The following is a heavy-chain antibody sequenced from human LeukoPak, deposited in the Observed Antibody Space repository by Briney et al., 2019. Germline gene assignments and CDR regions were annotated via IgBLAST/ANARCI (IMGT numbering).Heavy chain of an antibody. CDR3: AKVPLKAREQPTSYFDY. CDR1: GFTFSRYG. J-gene: IGHJ4*02. CDR2: IRYDGSDR. D-gene: IGHD1-26*01. V-gene: IGHV3-30*02. Sequence: GGSLRLSCAASGFTFSRYGMHWVRQAPGKGLEWVTFIRYDGSDRYYADSVKGRFTISRDNSKNTLYLQMNSLRTEDTAVYYCAKVPLKAREQPTSYFDYWGQGTLVTVSS.